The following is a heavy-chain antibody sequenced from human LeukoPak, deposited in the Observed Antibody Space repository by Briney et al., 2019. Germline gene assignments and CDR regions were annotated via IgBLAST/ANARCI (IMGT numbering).Heavy chain of an antibody. CDR1: GGSFSGYY. CDR3: ARGTVLTTIFGVSTQTNDAFDI. CDR2: INHSGST. D-gene: IGHD3-3*01. J-gene: IGHJ3*02. V-gene: IGHV4-34*01. Sequence: PSETLSLTCAVYGGSFSGYYWCWIRQPPGKGLEWVGEINHSGSTKYNPSLKSRVTISVDTSKSQFSLKLSSVTAADTAVHYCARGTVLTTIFGVSTQTNDAFDIWGQGTMVTVSS.